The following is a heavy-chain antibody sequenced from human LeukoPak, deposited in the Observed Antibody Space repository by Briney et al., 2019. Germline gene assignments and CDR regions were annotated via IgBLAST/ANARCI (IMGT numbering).Heavy chain of an antibody. D-gene: IGHD1-26*01. Sequence: GGSLRLSCAASEFTFDDFSMNWVRQAPGTGLEWVSLITWDGGATYYADSVKGRFTISGDNSKNSLYLQMNSLRTEDTAVYYCAKSDNPWEPVNPFDYWGQGTLVTVSS. CDR1: EFTFDDFS. CDR2: ITWDGGAT. V-gene: IGHV3-43*01. J-gene: IGHJ4*02. CDR3: AKSDNPWEPVNPFDY.